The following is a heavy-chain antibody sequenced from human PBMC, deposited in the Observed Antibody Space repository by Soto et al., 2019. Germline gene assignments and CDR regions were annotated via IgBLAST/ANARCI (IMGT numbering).Heavy chain of an antibody. Sequence: PGGSLRLCFAASGFTFSGYGMHWVRQAPGKWLEWVAVIWYDGSNKYYADSVKGLFTISRDNSKNTLYLQMNSLRAEDTAVYYCARDGDSSGWYRTTYGMDVWGQGTTVPVYS. V-gene: IGHV3-33*01. D-gene: IGHD6-19*01. CDR2: IWYDGSNK. CDR1: GFTFSGYG. CDR3: ARDGDSSGWYRTTYGMDV. J-gene: IGHJ6*02.